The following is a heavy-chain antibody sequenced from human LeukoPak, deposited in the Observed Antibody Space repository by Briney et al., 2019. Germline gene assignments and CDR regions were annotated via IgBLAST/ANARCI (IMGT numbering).Heavy chain of an antibody. J-gene: IGHJ4*02. CDR1: GFTFSDYY. V-gene: IGHV3-11*04. CDR3: ARRTYYYDSSNYYYVSFFDY. Sequence: GGSLRLSCAASGFTFSDYYMSWIRQAPGKGLEWVSYITSGGIMYYADSVKGRFAISRDNTKNSLYLQMNSLTAEDTAVYYCARRTYYYDSSNYYYVSFFDYWGQGTLVTVSS. CDR2: ITSGGIM. D-gene: IGHD3-22*01.